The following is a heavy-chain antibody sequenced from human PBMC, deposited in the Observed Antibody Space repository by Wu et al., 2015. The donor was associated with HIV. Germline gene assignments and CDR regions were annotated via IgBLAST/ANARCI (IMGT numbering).Heavy chain of an antibody. Sequence: QVQLVQSGAEVRTPGASVKVSCKASGYSFTSYDINWVRQAPGQGLEWMGWMAPNSDVTNYAPKLQGRVTMTRDTSISTAYMELSSLRSDDTAVYFCATYGPGYNWMYKWGQGTLVTVSS. D-gene: IGHD1-20*01. J-gene: IGHJ4*02. V-gene: IGHV1-2*02. CDR1: GYSFTSYD. CDR3: ATYGPGYNWMYK. CDR2: MAPNSDVT.